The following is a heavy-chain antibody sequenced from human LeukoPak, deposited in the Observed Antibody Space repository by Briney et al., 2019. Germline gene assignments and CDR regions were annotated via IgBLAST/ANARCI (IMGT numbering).Heavy chain of an antibody. CDR3: ARDPGIVVVPSYYFDY. J-gene: IGHJ4*02. V-gene: IGHV3-11*01. CDR1: RFTYSDYY. CDR2: FSSSGSTI. D-gene: IGHD2-2*01. Sequence: PGVPLRLSCAASRFTYSDYYKSWIPEAPGKGLEGVSYFSSSGSTIYCADSVKGRFTISRDNAKNSLYLQMNSLRAEDTAVYYCARDPGIVVVPSYYFDYWGQGTLVTVSS.